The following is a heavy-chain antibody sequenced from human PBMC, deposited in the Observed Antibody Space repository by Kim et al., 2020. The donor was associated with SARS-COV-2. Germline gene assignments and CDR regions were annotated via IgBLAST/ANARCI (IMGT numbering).Heavy chain of an antibody. D-gene: IGHD3-16*01. CDR3: ARVARATRGKFDP. CDR2: ISSSSSYT. V-gene: IGHV3-11*06. J-gene: IGHJ5*02. Sequence: GGSLRLSCAASGFTFSDYYMSWIRQAPGKGLEWVSYISSSSSYTNYADSVKGRFTISRDNAKNSLYLQMNSLRAEDTAVYYCARVARATRGKFDPWGQGTLVTVSS. CDR1: GFTFSDYY.